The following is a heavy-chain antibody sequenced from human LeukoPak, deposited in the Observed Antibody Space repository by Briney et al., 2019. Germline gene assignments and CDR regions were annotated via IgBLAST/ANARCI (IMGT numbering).Heavy chain of an antibody. CDR2: ISYDGSNK. J-gene: IGHJ4*02. CDR3: AKESGSGSYSDFDY. V-gene: IGHV3-30-3*01. D-gene: IGHD1-26*01. CDR1: GFTFSSYA. Sequence: PGGSLRLSCAASGFTFSSYAMHWVRQAPGKGLEWVAVISYDGSNKYYADSVKGRFTISRDNSKNTLYLQMNSLRAEDTAVYYCAKESGSGSYSDFDYWGQGTLVTVSS.